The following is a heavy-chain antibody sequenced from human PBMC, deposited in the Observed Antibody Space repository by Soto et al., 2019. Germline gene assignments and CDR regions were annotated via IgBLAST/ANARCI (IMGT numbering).Heavy chain of an antibody. CDR2: INRSGST. CDR3: AREAGLNSTVTSDWYFDL. D-gene: IGHD4-17*01. J-gene: IGHJ2*01. V-gene: IGHV4-34*01. CDR1: GGSFSGYY. Sequence: QVQLQQWGAGLLKPSETLSLTCAVYGGSFSGYYWSWIRQPPGKGLEWIGEINRSGSTNYNPSLKSRVTISADTSKNQFSLKLSSVTAADTAVYYWAREAGLNSTVTSDWYFDLWGRGTLVTVSS.